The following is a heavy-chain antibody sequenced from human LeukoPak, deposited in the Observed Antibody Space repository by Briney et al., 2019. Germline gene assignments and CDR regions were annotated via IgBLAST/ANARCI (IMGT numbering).Heavy chain of an antibody. CDR2: INHSGST. Sequence: GSLRLSCAASGFTFSDYYMSWIRQAPGKGLEWVGEINHSGSTNYNPSLKSRVTISVDTSKNQFSLKLSSVTAADTAVYYCARGDGQLPFDLWGRGTLVTVSS. CDR3: ARGDGQLPFDL. D-gene: IGHD6-6*01. V-gene: IGHV4-34*01. CDR1: GFTFSDYY. J-gene: IGHJ2*01.